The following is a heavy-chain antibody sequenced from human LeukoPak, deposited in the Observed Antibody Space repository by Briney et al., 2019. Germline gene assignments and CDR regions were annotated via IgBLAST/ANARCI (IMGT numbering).Heavy chain of an antibody. D-gene: IGHD1-26*01. V-gene: IGHV3-66*02. J-gene: IGHJ4*02. CDR1: GFTVSSNY. Sequence: PGGSLRLSCAASGFTVSSNYMSWVRQAPGKGLEWVSVIYSGGSTYYADSVKGRFTISRDISKNAQYLQMNSLTTEDTAVYYRARALRYSGSYSHFDYWGQGTLVTVSS. CDR2: IYSGGST. CDR3: ARALRYSGSYSHFDY.